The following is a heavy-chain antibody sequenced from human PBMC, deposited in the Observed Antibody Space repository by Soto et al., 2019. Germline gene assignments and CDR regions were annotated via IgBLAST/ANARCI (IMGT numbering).Heavy chain of an antibody. V-gene: IGHV4-31*03. Sequence: SETLSLTCTVSGGSISSGGYYWSWIRQHPGKGLEWIGYIYYSGSTYYNPSLKSRVTISVDTSKNQFSLKLSSVTAADTAVYYGARDRPLRALDNWGQGTLVTVAS. CDR3: ARDRPLRALDN. CDR1: GGSISSGGYY. CDR2: IYYSGST. J-gene: IGHJ4*02.